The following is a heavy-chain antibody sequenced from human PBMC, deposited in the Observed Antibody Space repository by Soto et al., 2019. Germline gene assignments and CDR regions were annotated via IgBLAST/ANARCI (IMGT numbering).Heavy chain of an antibody. CDR3: ARNGITGSYYDAFDT. CDR2: IYYSGST. V-gene: IGHV4-59*08. Sequence: SVTLSLTCTFPFVSISSFHWSWIRQPPGKGLEWIGYIYYSGSTNYNPSLKSRVTISVDTSKNQFSLKLSSVTAAETAVYYCARNGITGSYYDAFDTWGQGTMVT. D-gene: IGHD1-26*01. J-gene: IGHJ3*02. CDR1: FVSISSFH.